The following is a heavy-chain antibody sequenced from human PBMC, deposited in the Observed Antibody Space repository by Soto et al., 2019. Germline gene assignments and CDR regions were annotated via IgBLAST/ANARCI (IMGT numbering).Heavy chain of an antibody. Sequence: EVQLLESGGGLVQPGGSLRRSCAASGFTISSFAMSWVRQAPGKGLAWVSAISGAGNSASHAISVQGRFSISRDNSKNTLFLQMGSLRAADTATYYQVVDHWGQGTVVTVSS. CDR3: VVDH. D-gene: IGHD1-26*01. V-gene: IGHV3-23*01. CDR2: ISGAGNSA. J-gene: IGHJ4*02. CDR1: GFTISSFA.